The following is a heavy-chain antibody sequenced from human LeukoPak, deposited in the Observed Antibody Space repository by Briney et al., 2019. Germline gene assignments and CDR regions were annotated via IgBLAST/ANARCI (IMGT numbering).Heavy chain of an antibody. CDR1: GFTFSSYG. CDR3: ARARAITGTTSFDY. J-gene: IGHJ4*02. D-gene: IGHD1-7*01. V-gene: IGHV3-33*01. CDR2: IWYDGSIQ. Sequence: PGGSLRLSCAASGFTFSSYGMHWVRQAPGKGLEWVAAIWYDGSIQYYADSVTGRFTISRDNARNSLYLQMNSLRAEDTAVYYCARARAITGTTSFDYWGQGTLVTVSS.